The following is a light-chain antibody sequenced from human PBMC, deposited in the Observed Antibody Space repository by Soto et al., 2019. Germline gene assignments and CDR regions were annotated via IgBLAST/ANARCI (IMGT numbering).Light chain of an antibody. J-gene: IGKJ1*01. CDR3: QQYYSTPWT. CDR1: QSVLYSSNNKNY. CDR2: WAS. V-gene: IGKV4-1*01. Sequence: DIVMTQSPDSLAVSLGERAPINCKSSQSVLYSSNNKNYLAWSPQKPGQPPKLLIYWASTRESGVPDRFSGSGSGTDFTLTISSLQAEDVAVYYCQQYYSTPWTFGQGTKVEIK.